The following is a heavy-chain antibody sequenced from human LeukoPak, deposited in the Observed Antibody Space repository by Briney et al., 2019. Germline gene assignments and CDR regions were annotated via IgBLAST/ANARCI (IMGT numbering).Heavy chain of an antibody. D-gene: IGHD3-22*01. Sequence: GGSLRLSCAVSGITLSNYGMSWVRQAPGKGLEWVAGISGSGGGTKYADSVKGRFTISRDNSKNTLFLQMTSLRPDDTAVYFCAKRGVVIRVILVGFHKEANYFESSGRGALVTVSS. V-gene: IGHV3-23*01. CDR3: AKRGVVIRVILVGFHKEANYFES. J-gene: IGHJ4*02. CDR1: GITLSNYG. CDR2: ISGSGGGT.